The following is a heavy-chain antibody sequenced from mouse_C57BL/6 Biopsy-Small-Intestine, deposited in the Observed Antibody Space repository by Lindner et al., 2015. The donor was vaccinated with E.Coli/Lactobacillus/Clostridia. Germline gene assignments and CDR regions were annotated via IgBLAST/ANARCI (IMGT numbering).Heavy chain of an antibody. CDR1: GYTFTDNE. J-gene: IGHJ3*01. D-gene: IGHD2-1*01. CDR3: TSYGNYRAWFAY. Sequence: VQLQESGAELVRPGASVTLSCKASGYTFTDNEMHWVKQTPVHGLEWIGAIDPESGGTAHNQKFRGKAILTADKSSSTAYMELRSLTSEDSAVFYCTSYGNYRAWFAYWGQGTLVTVSA. CDR2: IDPESGGT. V-gene: IGHV1-15*01.